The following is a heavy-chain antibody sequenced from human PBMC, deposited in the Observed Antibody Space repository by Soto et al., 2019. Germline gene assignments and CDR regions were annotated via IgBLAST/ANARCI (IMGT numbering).Heavy chain of an antibody. D-gene: IGHD3-9*01. CDR1: GGSVNNDKW. J-gene: IGHJ5*02. V-gene: IGHV4-4*02. Sequence: QVQLQESGPGLVKPSGTLSLTCAVSGGSVNNDKWWSWVRQPPGKGLEWIGEIHSSGITNYNLSLKSRASIFVDKFKNQFSAKLTSVTAADTAVYFCAGQWSAGYGAFDPWGQGTLVTVSS. CDR2: IHSSGIT. CDR3: AGQWSAGYGAFDP.